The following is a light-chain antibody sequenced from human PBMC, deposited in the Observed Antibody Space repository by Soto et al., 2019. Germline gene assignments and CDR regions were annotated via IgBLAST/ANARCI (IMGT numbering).Light chain of an antibody. CDR3: QQFNSYPLT. V-gene: IGKV1-9*01. Sequence: IQLTQSPSSLSASVGDRVTITCRASEGINSYLAWYQQQPGKAAKVLISDACTFQGGVPSRFNGSGSGTDFTLTISSLQPEDFATYYCQQFNSYPLTFGGGTKVDIK. CDR2: DAC. CDR1: EGINSY. J-gene: IGKJ4*01.